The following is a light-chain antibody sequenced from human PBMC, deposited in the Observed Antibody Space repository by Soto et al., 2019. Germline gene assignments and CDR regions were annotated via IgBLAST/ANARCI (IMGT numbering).Light chain of an antibody. Sequence: EVVMTQSPATLSVSPGESATLSCRASQSVGSSLAWYQQKPGQPPRLLLYGTSTRATGIPARISGSGSGTEFTLTISSLQSEDFAVYYCQQHNDWPRTFGQGTKVEI. CDR3: QQHNDWPRT. J-gene: IGKJ1*01. CDR1: QSVGSS. V-gene: IGKV3-15*01. CDR2: GTS.